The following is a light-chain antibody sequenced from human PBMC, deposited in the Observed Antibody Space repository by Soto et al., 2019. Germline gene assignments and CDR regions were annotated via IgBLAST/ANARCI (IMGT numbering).Light chain of an antibody. CDR1: SSDIGAYDY. J-gene: IGLJ1*01. CDR3: FSFTNTSTHV. V-gene: IGLV2-14*01. Sequence: QSALTQPASLSGSPGQSITISCTGTSSDIGAYDYVSWFQQHPGKAPKLMISEVNNRPSGVSNRFSGSKSGNTAYLTISGLQVEDEAEYFCFSFTNTSTHVFGNGTKLT. CDR2: EVN.